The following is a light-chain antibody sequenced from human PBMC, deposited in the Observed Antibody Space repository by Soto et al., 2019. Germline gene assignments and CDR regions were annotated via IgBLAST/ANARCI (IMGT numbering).Light chain of an antibody. J-gene: IGKJ5*01. CDR3: QQSGSSPIT. CDR1: QSVSRSY. CDR2: DAS. V-gene: IGKV3D-20*01. Sequence: VLAQSPATLSLSPGDRATLPCGASQSVSRSYLAWYQQKPGLAPRLIIYDASTRATGIPDRFSGSGSGTDFTLTISRLEPEDFAVYYCQQSGSSPITFGQGTRLAI.